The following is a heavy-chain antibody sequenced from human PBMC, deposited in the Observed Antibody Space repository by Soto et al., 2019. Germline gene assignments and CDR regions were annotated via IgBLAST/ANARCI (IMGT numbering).Heavy chain of an antibody. V-gene: IGHV4-59*01. J-gene: IGHJ6*02. CDR3: ARNGGRFKDYYYYYYGMDV. Sequence: PSETLSLACTVSCGSISSYYWSWIRQPPGKGLEWIGYIYYSGSTNYNPSLKSRVTISVDTSKNQFSLKLSSVTAADTAVYYCARNGGRFKDYYYYYYGMDVWGQGTTVTVSS. CDR1: CGSISSYY. D-gene: IGHD2-8*01. CDR2: IYYSGST.